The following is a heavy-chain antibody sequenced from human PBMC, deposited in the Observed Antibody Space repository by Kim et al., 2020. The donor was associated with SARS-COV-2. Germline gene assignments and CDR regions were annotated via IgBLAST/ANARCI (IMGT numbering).Heavy chain of an antibody. CDR2: IGSTGGT. V-gene: IGHV3-23*01. CDR3: SAGTTYYWDY. Sequence: GGSLRLSCAASGFPFSRHAMSWARQAAGKGLEWVSAIGSTGGTNYAASAKGRFTISRDNSKNTLHLQLNSLRAEDTAVYFCSAGTTYYWDYWGAGTLVTVSS. J-gene: IGHJ4*02. D-gene: IGHD3-10*01. CDR1: GFPFSRHA.